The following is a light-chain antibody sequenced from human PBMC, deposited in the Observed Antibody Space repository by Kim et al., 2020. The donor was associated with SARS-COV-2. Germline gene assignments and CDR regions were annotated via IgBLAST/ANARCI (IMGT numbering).Light chain of an antibody. CDR2: AAT. V-gene: IGKV1-39*01. J-gene: IGKJ4*01. CDR3: QQSYSTPPIT. Sequence: DIKMTQSPSSLSASVGDRITITCRASQSISSYLNWYQQKPGKAPKFLIYAATSLQSGVPSRFSGSGSGTDFTLTISSLQPEDFATYYCQQSYSTPPITFGGGTKVDIK. CDR1: QSISSY.